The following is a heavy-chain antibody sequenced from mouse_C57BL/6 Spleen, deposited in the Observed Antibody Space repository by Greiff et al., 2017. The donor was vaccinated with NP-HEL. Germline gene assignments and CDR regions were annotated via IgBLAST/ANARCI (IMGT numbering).Heavy chain of an antibody. V-gene: IGHV5-6*01. CDR2: ISSGGSYT. Sequence: EVQGVESGGDLVKPGGSLKLSCAASGFTFSSYGMSWVRQTPDKRLEWVATISSGGSYTYYPDSVKGRFTISRDNAKNTLYLQMSSLKSEDTAMYYWARGTGERGYYFDYWGQGTTLTVAS. J-gene: IGHJ2*01. D-gene: IGHD4-1*01. CDR3: ARGTGERGYYFDY. CDR1: GFTFSSYG.